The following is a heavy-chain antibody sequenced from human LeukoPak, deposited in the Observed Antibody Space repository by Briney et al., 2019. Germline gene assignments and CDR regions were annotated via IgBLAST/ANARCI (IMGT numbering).Heavy chain of an antibody. CDR2: INHSGST. Sequence: GSLRLSCATSGFIFSSHWMSWVRQAPGKGLEWIGEINHSGSTNYNPSLKSRVTISVDTSKNQFSLKLSSVTAADTAVYYCARGYYDSSGYLDYWGQGTLVTVSS. V-gene: IGHV4-34*01. CDR3: ARGYYDSSGYLDY. D-gene: IGHD3-22*01. J-gene: IGHJ4*02. CDR1: GFIFSSHW.